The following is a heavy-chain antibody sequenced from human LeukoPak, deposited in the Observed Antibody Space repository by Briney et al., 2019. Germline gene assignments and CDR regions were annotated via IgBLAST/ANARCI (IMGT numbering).Heavy chain of an antibody. CDR1: GYTFTGYY. CDR2: INPNSGGT. D-gene: IGHD2-2*01. J-gene: IGHJ5*02. Sequence: GVSVKVSCKASGYTFTGYYMHWVRLAPGQGLEWMGWINPNSGGTNYAQKFQGRVTMTRDTSISTAYMELSRLRSDDTAVYYCARVHRCSTSCYLTFDPWGQGTLVTVSS. V-gene: IGHV1-2*02. CDR3: ARVHRCSTSCYLTFDP.